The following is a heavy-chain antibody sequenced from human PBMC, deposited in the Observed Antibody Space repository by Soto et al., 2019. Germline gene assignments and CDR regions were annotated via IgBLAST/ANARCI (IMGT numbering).Heavy chain of an antibody. V-gene: IGHV3-11*01. J-gene: IGHJ4*02. D-gene: IGHD2-2*01. CDR2: IRSSDNTR. CDR3: ARGNALYDY. CDR1: GFRFSDYY. Sequence: GGSLLLSCAASGFRFSDYYMSWIRQAPGKGLEWVSYIRSSDNTRYYADSVKGRFAISRDNAKNSLYLQMNSLRAEDTAVYYCARGNALYDYWGQGILVTVSS.